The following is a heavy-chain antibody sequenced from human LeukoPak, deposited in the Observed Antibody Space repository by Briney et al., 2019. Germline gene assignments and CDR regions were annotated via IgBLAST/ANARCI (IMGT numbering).Heavy chain of an antibody. J-gene: IGHJ5*02. CDR1: GDSISSGDYY. V-gene: IGHV4-61*02. CDR2: ISSSGST. Sequence: PSETLSLTCTVSGDSISSGDYYWSWIRQPAGKGLEWIGRISSSGSTNYNPSLKSRVTISVDTSKNQFSLNLTSVTAADTAVYYCARFTPQGYGWGGYNRFDPWGQGTLVTVSS. D-gene: IGHD3-16*01. CDR3: ARFTPQGYGWGGYNRFDP.